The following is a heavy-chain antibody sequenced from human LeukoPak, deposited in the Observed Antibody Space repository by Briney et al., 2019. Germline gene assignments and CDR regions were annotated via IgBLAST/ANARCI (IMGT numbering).Heavy chain of an antibody. CDR1: GGSISSYY. CDR2: INTSGSS. D-gene: IGHD3-16*01. CDR3: ARARWGEGFDY. V-gene: IGHV4-4*07. Sequence: SETLSLTCTVSGGSISSYYWSWIRQSAGKGLEWIGRINTSGSSNYNPSLKSRVTMSVDTSKNQFSLKLSSVTAADTAVYYCARARWGEGFDYWGQGTLVTVSS. J-gene: IGHJ4*02.